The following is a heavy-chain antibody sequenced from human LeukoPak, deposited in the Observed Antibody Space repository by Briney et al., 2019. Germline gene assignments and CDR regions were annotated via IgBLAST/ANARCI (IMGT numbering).Heavy chain of an antibody. D-gene: IGHD3-10*01. CDR1: GYTFTSYY. CDR3: ARDWGSGSYYNVLYY. J-gene: IGHJ4*02. CDR2: INPSGGST. Sequence: GASVKVSCKASGYTFTSYYMHWVRQAPGQGLEWMGIINPSGGSTSYAQKFQGRVTITADESTSTAYMELSSLRSEDTAVYYCARDWGSGSYYNVLYYWGQGTLVTVSS. V-gene: IGHV1-46*01.